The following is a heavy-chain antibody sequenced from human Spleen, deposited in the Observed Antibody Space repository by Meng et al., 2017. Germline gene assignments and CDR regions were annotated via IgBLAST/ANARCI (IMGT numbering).Heavy chain of an antibody. CDR1: GFTFDDYG. D-gene: IGHD6-13*01. CDR3: ARDLGGIFAY. J-gene: IGHJ4*02. V-gene: IGHV3-20*04. Sequence: GESLKISCAASGFTFDDYGMSWVRQAPGKGLEWVSGINTDGSTTSYADSVKGRFTISRDNAKNTLYLQMNSLRVEDTAVYYCARDLGGIFAYWGQGALVTVSS. CDR2: INTDGSTT.